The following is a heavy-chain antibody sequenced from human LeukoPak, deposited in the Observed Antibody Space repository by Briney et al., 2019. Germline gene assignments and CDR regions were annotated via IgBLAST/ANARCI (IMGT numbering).Heavy chain of an antibody. Sequence: GGSLRLSCAASGFTFSNAWMSWVRQAPGKGLEWVSGVSGSGGSTYYADSVKGRFTISRDNSKNTLYLQMNSLRADDTAVYYCAKTPLAVAPGDFFDNWGQGTLVTVSS. CDR3: AKTPLAVAPGDFFDN. J-gene: IGHJ4*02. V-gene: IGHV3-23*01. D-gene: IGHD6-19*01. CDR1: GFTFSNAW. CDR2: VSGSGGST.